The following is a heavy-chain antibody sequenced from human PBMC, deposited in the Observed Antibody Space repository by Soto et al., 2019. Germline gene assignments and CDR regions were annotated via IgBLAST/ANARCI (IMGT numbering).Heavy chain of an antibody. CDR1: GGYVSSGSYY. D-gene: IGHD6-13*01. CDR3: ASSDSSSSGGYYCMDV. CDR2: IYYSGIT. J-gene: IGHJ6*02. V-gene: IGHV4-61*01. Sequence: SETLSLTGTLSGGYVSSGSYYWSWIRQPPGKLLEWIGYIYYSGITNYNPSLKSRVTISVDTSKNQFSLKLSSVTAADTAVYYCASSDSSSSGGYYCMDVWGQGTTVTV.